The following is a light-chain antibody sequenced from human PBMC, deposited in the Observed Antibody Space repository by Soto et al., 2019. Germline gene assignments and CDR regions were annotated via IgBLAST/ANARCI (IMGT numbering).Light chain of an antibody. J-gene: IGKJ1*01. CDR1: QSISSW. CDR3: QQYNSYSWT. V-gene: IGKV1-5*01. Sequence: DIQMTQSPPTLSASVGNKVSITCRASQSISSWVAWYQQKPGKAPKLLIYDASSLESGVPSRFSGSGSGTEFTLTICSLQPDDFATYYCQQYNSYSWTFGQGTKV. CDR2: DAS.